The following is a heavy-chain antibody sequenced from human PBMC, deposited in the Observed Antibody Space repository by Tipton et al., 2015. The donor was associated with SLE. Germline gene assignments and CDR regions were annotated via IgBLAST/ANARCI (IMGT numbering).Heavy chain of an antibody. Sequence: TLSLTCTVSGGSISSNIYYWGWIRQPPGKGLGGIGSSYYSGSTYYNPSLKNRVTMSIDSSKSQFSLKLTSVTGADTAVYYCARDNPRDYSSRGMDVWGQGTTVTVSS. V-gene: IGHV4-39*07. CDR1: GGSISSNIYY. J-gene: IGHJ6*02. D-gene: IGHD3-16*01. CDR3: ARDNPRDYSSRGMDV. CDR2: SYYSGST.